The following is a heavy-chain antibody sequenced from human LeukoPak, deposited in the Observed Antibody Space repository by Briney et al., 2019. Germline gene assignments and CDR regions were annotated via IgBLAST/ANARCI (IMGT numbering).Heavy chain of an antibody. Sequence: GGSLRLSCAASGFTFSSYGMHWVRQAPGKGLEWVAVISYDGSNKYYADSVKDRFTISRDNSKNTLYLQMNSLRAEDTAVYYCAKGSSGSYHSFDYWGQGTLVTVSS. CDR3: AKGSSGSYHSFDY. CDR2: ISYDGSNK. D-gene: IGHD3-10*01. V-gene: IGHV3-30*18. CDR1: GFTFSSYG. J-gene: IGHJ4*02.